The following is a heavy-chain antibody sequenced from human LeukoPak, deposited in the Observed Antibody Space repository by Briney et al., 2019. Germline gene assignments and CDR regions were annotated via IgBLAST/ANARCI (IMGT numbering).Heavy chain of an antibody. CDR1: GFTFSSYA. V-gene: IGHV3-23*01. Sequence: GGSLRLSCAASGFTFSSYAMSWVRQAPGKGLEWVSAISGSGGSTYYADSVKGRFTISRDNSKNTLYLQMNSLRAEDTAVYYCANAPPDYDILTGYWGYYYYMDVWGKGTTVTISS. CDR3: ANAPPDYDILTGYWGYYYYMDV. J-gene: IGHJ6*03. D-gene: IGHD3-9*01. CDR2: ISGSGGST.